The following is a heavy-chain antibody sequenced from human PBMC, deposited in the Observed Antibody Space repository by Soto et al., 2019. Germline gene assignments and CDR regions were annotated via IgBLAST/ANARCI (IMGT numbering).Heavy chain of an antibody. D-gene: IGHD3-10*02. CDR2: IDYSGRT. J-gene: IGHJ4*02. CDR3: ARHVSIRGVRGPSTRIDS. CDR1: GGSISSDSFY. Sequence: QLQLQESGPGLVKPSETLSLTCTVSGGSISSDSFYWGWIRQPPGKGLEWIGSIDYSGRTYYSPSLKSRFSISVDTSKNQFSLKLSSVTAADTAVYYCARHVSIRGVRGPSTRIDSWGQGTLVTVSS. V-gene: IGHV4-39*01.